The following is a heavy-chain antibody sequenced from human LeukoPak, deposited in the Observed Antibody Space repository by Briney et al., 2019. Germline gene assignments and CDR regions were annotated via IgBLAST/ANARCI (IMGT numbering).Heavy chain of an antibody. CDR1: GFTPSDYY. CDR3: ARRRDFIDY. J-gene: IGHJ4*02. CDR2: SSSSGNTI. V-gene: IGHV3-11*01. Sequence: GGSLRLSCAASGFTPSDYYMSWIRQAPGKGLEWVSYSSSSGNTIYYADSVKGRFAISRDNAKNSLYLQMNSLRAEDTAVYYCARRRDFIDYWGQGTLVTVSS. D-gene: IGHD3/OR15-3a*01.